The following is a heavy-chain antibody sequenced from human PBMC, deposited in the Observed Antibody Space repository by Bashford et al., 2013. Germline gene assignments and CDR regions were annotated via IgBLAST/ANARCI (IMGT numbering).Heavy chain of an antibody. D-gene: IGHD4/OR15-4a*01. CDR2: ISSSSSTI. CDR3: AHLGDPLTGY. J-gene: IGHJ4*02. Sequence: GGSLRLSCAASGFTFSSYSMNWVRQAPGKGLEWVSYISSSSSTIYYADSVKGRFTISRDNAKNSLYLQMNSLRAEDTAVYYCAHLGDPLTGYWGQGTLVTVSS. V-gene: IGHV3-48*01. CDR1: GFTFSSYS.